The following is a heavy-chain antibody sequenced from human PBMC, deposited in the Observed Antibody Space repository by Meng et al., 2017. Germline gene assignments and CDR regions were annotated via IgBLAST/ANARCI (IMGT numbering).Heavy chain of an antibody. V-gene: IGHV3-30*04. J-gene: IGHJ4*02. CDR1: GFTFSSYA. D-gene: IGHD3-22*01. CDR3: ARECRGGYYDLFDY. Sequence: LSLTCAASGFTFSSYAMHWVRKAPGKGLEWVAVISYDGSNKYYADSVKGRFTISRDNSKNTLYLQMNSLRAEDTAVYYCARECRGGYYDLFDYWGQGTLVTVSS. CDR2: ISYDGSNK.